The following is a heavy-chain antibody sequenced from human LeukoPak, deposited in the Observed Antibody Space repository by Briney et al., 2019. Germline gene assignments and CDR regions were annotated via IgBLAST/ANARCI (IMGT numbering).Heavy chain of an antibody. V-gene: IGHV3-30*02. CDR1: GFTFSSYG. CDR2: IRYDGSNK. CDR3: TKESRIVGATSFDY. D-gene: IGHD1-26*01. J-gene: IGHJ4*02. Sequence: GGSLRLSCAASGFTFSSYGMHWVRQAPGKGLEWVAFIRYDGSNKYYADSVKGRFTISRDNSKNTLYLQMNSLRAEDTAVYYCTKESRIVGATSFDYWGQGTLVTVSS.